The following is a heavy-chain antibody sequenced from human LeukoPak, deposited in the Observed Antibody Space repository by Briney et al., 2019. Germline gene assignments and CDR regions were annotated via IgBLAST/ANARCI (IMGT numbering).Heavy chain of an antibody. CDR1: GYTFTSYY. Sequence: APVKVSCTASGYTFTSYYMHWVRQAPGQGLEWMGIINPSGGSTSYAQKFQGRVTMTRDMSTSTVYMELSSLRSEDTAVYYCASSGAVAGTNDAFDIWGQGTMVTVSS. J-gene: IGHJ3*02. D-gene: IGHD6-19*01. V-gene: IGHV1-46*01. CDR2: INPSGGST. CDR3: ASSGAVAGTNDAFDI.